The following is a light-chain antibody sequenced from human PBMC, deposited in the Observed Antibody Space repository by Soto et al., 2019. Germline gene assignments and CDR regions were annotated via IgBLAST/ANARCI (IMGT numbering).Light chain of an antibody. CDR3: HQYKTYST. CDR2: DAS. Sequence: DIQMTQSPSTLSGSVGDRVTITCRASQSLNNGLAWYQQKPGKAPKLLIYDASTLESGVSSRFSGTGSETECTLTITDLQADDLATYFCHQYKTYSTFGQGTKVDIK. V-gene: IGKV1-5*01. J-gene: IGKJ1*01. CDR1: QSLNNG.